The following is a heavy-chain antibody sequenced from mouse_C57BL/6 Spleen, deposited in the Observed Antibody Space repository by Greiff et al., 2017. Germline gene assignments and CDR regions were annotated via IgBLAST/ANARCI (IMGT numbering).Heavy chain of an antibody. CDR2: IWTGGGT. J-gene: IGHJ3*01. D-gene: IGHD2-4*01. CDR3: ASQYDYDEGFAY. CDR1: GFSLTSYA. V-gene: IGHV2-9-1*01. Sequence: VKVVESGPGLVAPSQSLSITCTVSGFSLTSYAISWVRQPPGKGLEWLGVIWTGGGTNYNSALKSRLSISKDNSKSQVFLKMNSLQTDDTARYYCASQYDYDEGFAYWGQGTLVTVSA.